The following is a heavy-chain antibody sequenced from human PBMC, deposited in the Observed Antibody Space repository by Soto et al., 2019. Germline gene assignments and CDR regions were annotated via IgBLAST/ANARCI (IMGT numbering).Heavy chain of an antibody. J-gene: IGHJ6*02. CDR3: ARDGVVVAATGVYYYGMDV. D-gene: IGHD2-15*01. V-gene: IGHV1-18*01. CDR1: GGTFSSYA. CDR2: ISAYNGNT. Sequence: AASVKVSCKASGGTFSSYAISWVRQAPGQGLEWMGWISAYNGNTNYAQKLQGRVTMTTDTSTSTAYMELRSLRSDDTAVYYCARDGVVVAATGVYYYGMDVWGQGTTVTVSS.